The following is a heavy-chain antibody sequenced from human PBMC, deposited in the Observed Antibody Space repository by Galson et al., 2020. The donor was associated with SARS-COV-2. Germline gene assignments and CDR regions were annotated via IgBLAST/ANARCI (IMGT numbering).Heavy chain of an antibody. CDR1: GFTFSSYG. D-gene: IGHD3-16*01. Sequence: GESLKISCAASGFTFSSYGMHWVRQAPGKGLEWVAVISYDGSNKYYADSVKGRFTISRDNSKNTLYLQMNSLRAEDTAVYYCAKFAGAYYYSDYWGQGTLVTVSS. V-gene: IGHV3-30*18. CDR2: ISYDGSNK. J-gene: IGHJ4*02. CDR3: AKFAGAYYYSDY.